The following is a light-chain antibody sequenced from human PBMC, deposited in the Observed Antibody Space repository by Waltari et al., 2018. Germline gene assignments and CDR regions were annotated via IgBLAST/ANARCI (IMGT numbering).Light chain of an antibody. CDR3: QSYDSSLTGSWV. CDR2: CNN. V-gene: IGLV1-40*01. Sequence: QSVLTQPPSVSGAPGQRVTIPCTGSGSNIRAGFDVHWYQQLPGTAPKLPVYCNNSRPSGVPDRFSASKSGTSASLAITGLQAEDEADYYCQSYDSSLTGSWVFGGGTKLTVL. CDR1: GSNIRAGFD. J-gene: IGLJ3*02.